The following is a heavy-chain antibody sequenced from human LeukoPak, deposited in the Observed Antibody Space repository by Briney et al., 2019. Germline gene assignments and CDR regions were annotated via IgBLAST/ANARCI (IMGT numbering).Heavy chain of an antibody. J-gene: IGHJ6*03. D-gene: IGHD3-9*01. Sequence: GASVKVSCKASGYTFTSYDINWVRQATGQGLEWMGWMNPNSGNTGYAQKFQGRVTMTRNTSISTAYMELSSLRSEDTAVYYCARGNVLRYFDWNLHYYYYMDVWGKGTTVTISS. CDR3: ARGNVLRYFDWNLHYYYYMDV. CDR2: MNPNSGNT. CDR1: GYTFTSYD. V-gene: IGHV1-8*01.